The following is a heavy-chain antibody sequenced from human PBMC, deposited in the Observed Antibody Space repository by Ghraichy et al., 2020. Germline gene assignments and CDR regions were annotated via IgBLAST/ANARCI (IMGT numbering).Heavy chain of an antibody. J-gene: IGHJ1*01. D-gene: IGHD5-12*01. V-gene: IGHV3-7*01. Sequence: GGSLRLSCAASGFTFSSYWMSWVRQAPGKGLEWVAHIKRDGSEEYSEDAVKGRFTITRDNDKTSLYLKMNRRRAEATAVYYCSGETYDWGQGTLVTVSS. CDR2: IKRDGSEE. CDR1: GFTFSSYW. CDR3: SGETYD.